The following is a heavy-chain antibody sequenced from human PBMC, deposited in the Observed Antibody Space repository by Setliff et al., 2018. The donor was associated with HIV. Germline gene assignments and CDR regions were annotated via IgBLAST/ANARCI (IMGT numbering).Heavy chain of an antibody. J-gene: IGHJ4*02. V-gene: IGHV4-61*05. D-gene: IGHD1-26*01. CDR2: ILYSGST. CDR1: GDSISRGSYY. Sequence: SETLSLTCTVSGDSISRGSYYWGWIRQPPGKGLEWIGNILYSGSTNYKPSLKSRVTISVDMSKNQFSLRLSSVTAADTAVYYCARRWGEAFDYWGQGTLVTVSS. CDR3: ARRWGEAFDY.